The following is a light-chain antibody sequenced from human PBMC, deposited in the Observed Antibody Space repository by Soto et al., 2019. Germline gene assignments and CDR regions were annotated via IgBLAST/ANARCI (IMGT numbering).Light chain of an antibody. CDR3: QQSSSTPPT. CDR2: GVF. CDR1: QSIGTS. V-gene: IGKV1-39*01. Sequence: DIQMTQSPSSLSASVGDRVTITCRASQSIGTSLNWYQQKPGKAPKLLIYGVFSLQSGVPSRFNGSGSGTAFTLTISSLQPEEFAVYYCQQSSSTPPTFGQGTKVEIK. J-gene: IGKJ2*01.